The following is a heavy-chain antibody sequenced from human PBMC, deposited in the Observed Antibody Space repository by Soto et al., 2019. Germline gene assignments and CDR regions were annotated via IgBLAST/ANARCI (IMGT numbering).Heavy chain of an antibody. J-gene: IGHJ4*02. D-gene: IGHD3-10*01. CDR1: GFTFSNYA. V-gene: IGHV3-23*01. CDR2: ISGSGGGT. Sequence: EVQLLESGGGFIQPGGSLRISCAASGFTFSNYALNWVRQAPGKGLEWVSAISGSGGGTYYADSVKGRFTISRDNSKNTLYLQMNSLRAEDTAVYYCAKERLPSSGSYYTLFDYWGQGTLVTVSS. CDR3: AKERLPSSGSYYTLFDY.